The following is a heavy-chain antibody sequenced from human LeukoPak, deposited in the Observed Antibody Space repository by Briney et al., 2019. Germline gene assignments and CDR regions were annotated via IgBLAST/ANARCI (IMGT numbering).Heavy chain of an antibody. Sequence: SETLSLTCTVSGGSTSSGSYYWSWIRQPAGKGLEWIGRIYTSGSTNYNPSLKSRVTISLDTSENHFSLKLSSVTAADTAVYYCARVTTGGYYNYWGQGTLVTVSS. CDR3: ARVTTGGYYNY. D-gene: IGHD3-22*01. V-gene: IGHV4-61*02. CDR1: GGSTSSGSYY. J-gene: IGHJ4*02. CDR2: IYTSGST.